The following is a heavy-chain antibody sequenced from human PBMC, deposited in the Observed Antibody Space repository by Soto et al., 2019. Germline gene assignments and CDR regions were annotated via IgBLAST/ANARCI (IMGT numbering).Heavy chain of an antibody. D-gene: IGHD6-19*01. Sequence: GGSLRLSCAASGFDFSNYVLHWVRQAPGKGLEWVAVMSFDGSDIYYADSVKGRFTISRDNSKNTLYLQMSSLRAEDTAVYYCVKDGSSGWPYFYDMEVWGQGTTVTVSS. CDR3: VKDGSSGWPYFYDMEV. J-gene: IGHJ6*02. CDR2: MSFDGSDI. V-gene: IGHV3-30*18. CDR1: GFDFSNYV.